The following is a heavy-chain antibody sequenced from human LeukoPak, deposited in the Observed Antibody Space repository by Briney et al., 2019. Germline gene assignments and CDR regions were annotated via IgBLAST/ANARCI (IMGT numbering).Heavy chain of an antibody. Sequence: SETLSLTCTVSGGSISSGDYYWGWIRQQPGKGREWIGYIHYSGSTYYNPSLKTRVTISVDTSKKQFSLKLSSVTAADTAVYYCARVGVAAKSSRYFDYWGQGTLVTVSS. J-gene: IGHJ4*02. CDR1: GGSISSGDYY. CDR3: ARVGVAAKSSRYFDY. CDR2: IHYSGST. V-gene: IGHV4-31*03. D-gene: IGHD2-15*01.